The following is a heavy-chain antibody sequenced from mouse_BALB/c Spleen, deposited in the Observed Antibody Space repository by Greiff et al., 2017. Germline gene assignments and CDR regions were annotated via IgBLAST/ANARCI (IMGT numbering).Heavy chain of an antibody. Sequence: VMLVESGPGLVAPSQSLSITCTVSGFSLTSYGVHWVRQPPGKGLEWLGVIWAGGSTNYNSALMSRLSISKDNSKSQVFLKMNSLQTDDTAMYYCARDYYGYPYAMDYWGQGTSVTVSS. CDR3: ARDYYGYPYAMDY. CDR2: IWAGGST. V-gene: IGHV2-9*02. CDR1: GFSLTSYG. D-gene: IGHD1-2*01. J-gene: IGHJ4*01.